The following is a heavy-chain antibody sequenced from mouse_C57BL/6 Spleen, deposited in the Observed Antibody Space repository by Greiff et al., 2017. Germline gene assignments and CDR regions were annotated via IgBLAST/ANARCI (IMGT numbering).Heavy chain of an antibody. Sequence: EVQLVESGGGLVKPGGSLKLSCAASGFTFSDYGMHWVRQAPEKGLEWVAYISSGSSTIYYADTVKGRFTISRDNAKNTLFLQMTSLRSEDTAMYYCAKAGGYSPYWYFDVWGTGTTVTVSS. J-gene: IGHJ1*03. V-gene: IGHV5-17*01. CDR2: ISSGSSTI. CDR1: GFTFSDYG. D-gene: IGHD2-12*01. CDR3: AKAGGYSPYWYFDV.